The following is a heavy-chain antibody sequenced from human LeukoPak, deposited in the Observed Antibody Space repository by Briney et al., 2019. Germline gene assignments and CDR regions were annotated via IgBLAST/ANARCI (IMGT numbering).Heavy chain of an antibody. Sequence: SETLSFTCSVSGGSISSYYWSWIRQPAGKGLEWIGRIYSSGSTNYNPSLKSRVTMSVDTSKNQFSLKLSSVTAADTAVYYCAGTAYHYFDYWGQGTLVTVSS. V-gene: IGHV4-4*07. CDR1: GGSISSYY. D-gene: IGHD3-16*01. CDR3: AGTAYHYFDY. J-gene: IGHJ4*02. CDR2: IYSSGST.